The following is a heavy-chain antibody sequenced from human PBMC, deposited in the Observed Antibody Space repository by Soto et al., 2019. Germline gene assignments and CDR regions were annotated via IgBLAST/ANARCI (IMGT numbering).Heavy chain of an antibody. CDR1: GYTFTSYG. J-gene: IGHJ6*02. CDR2: ISAYNGNT. V-gene: IGHV1-18*04. D-gene: IGHD4-17*01. CDR3: ARDPTVTTPHYYYSYGMEV. Sequence: ASVKVSCKASGYTFTSYGISWVRQAPGQGLEWMGWISAYNGNTNYAQKLQGRVTMTTDTSTSTAYMELRSLRSDDTAVYYCARDPTVTTPHYYYSYGMEVWGQGTTVTVSS.